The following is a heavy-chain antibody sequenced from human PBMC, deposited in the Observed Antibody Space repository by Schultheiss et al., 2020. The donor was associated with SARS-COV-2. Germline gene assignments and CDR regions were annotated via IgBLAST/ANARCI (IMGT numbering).Heavy chain of an antibody. CDR1: GGSISSYY. CDR2: IYYSGIS. CDR3: ARAAPYKGYYYGMDV. D-gene: IGHD1-14*01. V-gene: IGHV4-59*01. J-gene: IGHJ6*02. Sequence: SETLSLTCTVSGGSISSYYWSWIRQPPGKGLEWIGYIYYSGISKYNPSLGSRVTILLDTSKNQISLKLRSVTAADTAVYYCARAAPYKGYYYGMDVWGQGTTVTVSS.